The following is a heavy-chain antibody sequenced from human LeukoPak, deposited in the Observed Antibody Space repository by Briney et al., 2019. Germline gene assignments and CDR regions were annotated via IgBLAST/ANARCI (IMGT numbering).Heavy chain of an antibody. CDR1: GYTFTSSE. J-gene: IGHJ4*02. CDR3: ARGPGRGYYDFWSGYYTGALDY. V-gene: IGHV1-8*01. CDR2: MNPNSGNT. Sequence: GASVKVSCKASGYTFTSSEINWVRQATGQGLEWMGWMNPNSGNTGYAQKFQGRVTMTRNTSISTAYMELSSLRSEDTAVYYCARGPGRGYYDFWSGYYTGALDYWGQGTLVTVSS. D-gene: IGHD3-3*01.